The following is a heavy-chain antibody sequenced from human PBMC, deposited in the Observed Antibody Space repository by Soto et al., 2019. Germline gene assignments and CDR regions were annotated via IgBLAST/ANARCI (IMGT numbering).Heavy chain of an antibody. CDR3: AHRVLRTVFGLVTTTAIYFDF. CDR2: IYWDDDK. CDR1: GFSLTTSGVG. V-gene: IGHV2-5*02. D-gene: IGHD3-3*01. J-gene: IGHJ4*02. Sequence: QITLNESGPTQVKPRQTLTLTCNFSGFSLTTSGVGVGWIRQSPGKAPEWLALIYWDDDKRYSPSLKSRLTITKDTSKNLVVLTMADLDPADTATYYCAHRVLRTVFGLVTTTAIYFDFWCQGTPVAVSS.